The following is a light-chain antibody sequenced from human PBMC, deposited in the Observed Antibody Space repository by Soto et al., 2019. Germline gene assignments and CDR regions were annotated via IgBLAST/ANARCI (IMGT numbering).Light chain of an antibody. CDR1: SNDVGGYNY. Sequence: QSALTQPASVSGSPGQSITISCTGTSNDVGGYNYVSWYQQHPGKAPKLMIFDVSNRPSGVSNRFSGSKSGNTASLTISGLQAEDEGDYYCCSYTSSSTLLGFGTGTKVTVL. V-gene: IGLV2-14*03. CDR3: CSYTSSSTLLG. J-gene: IGLJ1*01. CDR2: DVS.